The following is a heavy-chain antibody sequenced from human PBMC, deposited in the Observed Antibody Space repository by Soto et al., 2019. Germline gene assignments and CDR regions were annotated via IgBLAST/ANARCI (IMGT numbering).Heavy chain of an antibody. CDR1: GFTFNSFG. D-gene: IGHD2-15*01. CDR3: AKTYSPFDVYGMDV. V-gene: IGHV3-23*01. CDR2: ISGTGNSV. Sequence: PGGSLRLSCVASGFTFNSFGMSWVRQAPGKGLEWVSAISGTGNSVYYADSVKGRFTISRDNSKNTLYLQMNSLRAEDTAVYYCAKTYSPFDVYGMDVWGQGTTVTVSS. J-gene: IGHJ6*02.